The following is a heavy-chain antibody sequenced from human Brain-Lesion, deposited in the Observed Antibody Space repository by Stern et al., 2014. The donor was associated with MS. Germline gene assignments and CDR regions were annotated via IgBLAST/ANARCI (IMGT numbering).Heavy chain of an antibody. CDR2: IYTSGKT. CDR3: ARDRVTTVTTYYFDS. J-gene: IGHJ4*02. CDR1: GFTVSNYY. Sequence: EVQLVESGGGFVQPGGSLRLSCAASGFTVSNYYMSWVRQAPGKGLEWVSIIYTSGKTYDADSVRGRFVISRDKSKSTLYLQMDSLRPEDTAVYYCARDRVTTVTTYYFDSWGQGTRVTVSS. D-gene: IGHD4-17*01. V-gene: IGHV3-66*02.